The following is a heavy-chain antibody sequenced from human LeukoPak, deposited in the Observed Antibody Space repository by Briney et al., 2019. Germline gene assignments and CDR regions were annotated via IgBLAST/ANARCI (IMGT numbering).Heavy chain of an antibody. Sequence: SETLSLTCTVSGGSISSSSYYWGWIRQPPGKGLDWIGSIYYSGSTYYNPSLKSRVTISVDTSKNQFSLKLRSVTAADTAVYYCASEGLAVAGNFLYWGQGALVTVSS. D-gene: IGHD6-19*01. CDR3: ASEGLAVAGNFLY. CDR2: IYYSGST. J-gene: IGHJ4*02. CDR1: GGSISSSSYY. V-gene: IGHV4-39*01.